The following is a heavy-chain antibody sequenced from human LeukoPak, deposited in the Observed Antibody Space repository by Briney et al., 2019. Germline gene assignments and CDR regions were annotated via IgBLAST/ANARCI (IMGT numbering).Heavy chain of an antibody. D-gene: IGHD5-24*01. CDR2: ISSSSSYI. CDR3: ASFPPVTTVDGY. V-gene: IGHV3-21*04. J-gene: IGHJ4*02. CDR1: GFTFSSYW. Sequence: PGGSLRLSCAASGFTFSSYWMSWVRQAPGKGLEWVSSISSSSSYIYYADSVKGRFTISRDNAKDSLYLQMNSLRAEDTAVYYCASFPPVTTVDGYWGQGTLVTVSS.